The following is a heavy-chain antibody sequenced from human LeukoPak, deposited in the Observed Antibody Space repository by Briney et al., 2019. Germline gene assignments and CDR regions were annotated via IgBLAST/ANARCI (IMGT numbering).Heavy chain of an antibody. CDR3: ARVGDHFHWNLDL. Sequence: GGSLRLSCAASGFTVGTKYMNWVRQAPGKGLEWVSIIYSGGTTYYADSVKGRFTISRDTSKNTLSLQINSLRAEDTAVYFCARVGDHFHWNLDLWGRGTLVTVSS. J-gene: IGHJ2*01. CDR1: GFTVGTKY. D-gene: IGHD5-24*01. CDR2: IYSGGTT. V-gene: IGHV3-53*01.